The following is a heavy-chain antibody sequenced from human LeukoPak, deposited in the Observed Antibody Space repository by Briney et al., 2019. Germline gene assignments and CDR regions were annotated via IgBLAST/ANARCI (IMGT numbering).Heavy chain of an antibody. J-gene: IGHJ4*02. CDR2: IYPGDSDT. D-gene: IGHD6-13*01. Sequence: GESLKISCKGSGYSFTSYWIGWVRQMPGKGLEWMGIIYPGDSDTRYSPSFQGQVTISADKSISTAYLQWSSLKASDTAMYYCARHRRIAAAGTTSDLDYWGQGTLVTVSP. CDR1: GYSFTSYW. CDR3: ARHRRIAAAGTTSDLDY. V-gene: IGHV5-51*01.